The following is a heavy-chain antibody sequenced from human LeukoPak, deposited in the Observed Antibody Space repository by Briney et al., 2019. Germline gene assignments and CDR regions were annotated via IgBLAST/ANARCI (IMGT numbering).Heavy chain of an antibody. D-gene: IGHD3-3*01. J-gene: IGHJ4*02. Sequence: SETLSLTCAVSGGSISSGGYYWSWIRQHPGKGLEWIGYIYYSGSTYYNPSLKSRVTISVDTSKNQFSLKLSSVTAADTAVYYCARAGGFFSPFGYWGQGTLVTVSS. CDR1: GGSISSGGYY. CDR2: IYYSGST. CDR3: ARAGGFFSPFGY. V-gene: IGHV4-31*11.